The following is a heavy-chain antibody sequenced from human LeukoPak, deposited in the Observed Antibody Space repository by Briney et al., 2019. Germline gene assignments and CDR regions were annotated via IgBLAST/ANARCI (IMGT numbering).Heavy chain of an antibody. CDR1: GLTFSSHS. D-gene: IGHD6-6*01. CDR3: ATGGLSARKFAY. CDR2: ISTGGDIT. V-gene: IGHV3-23*01. J-gene: IGHJ4*02. Sequence: PGGSLRLSCAASGLTFSSHSMSWVRQAPGKGLEWVSVISTGGDITYYADSVKGRFTIPRDNSKNTLSLQMNILRVEDTAIYFCATGGLSARKFAYWGQGTPVTVSS.